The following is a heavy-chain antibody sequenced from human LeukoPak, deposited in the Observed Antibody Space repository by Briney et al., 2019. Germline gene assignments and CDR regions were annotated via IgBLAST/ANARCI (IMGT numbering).Heavy chain of an antibody. CDR3: ARVGDYYDSSGPLWFDP. CDR2: IYTSGST. V-gene: IGHV4-4*07. J-gene: IGHJ5*02. CDR1: GGSISSYY. Sequence: SETLSLTCTVSGGSISSYYWSWIRQPAGKGLEWIGRIYTSGSTNYNPSLKSRVTISVDTSKNQFSLKLSSVTAADTAVYYCARVGDYYDSSGPLWFDPWGQGTLVTVSS. D-gene: IGHD3-22*01.